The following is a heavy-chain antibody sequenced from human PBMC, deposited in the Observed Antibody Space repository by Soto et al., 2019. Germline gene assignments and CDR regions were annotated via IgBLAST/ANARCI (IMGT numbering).Heavy chain of an antibody. D-gene: IGHD2-2*01. J-gene: IGHJ6*02. CDR3: ARGWEYQLLPLYYGMDV. V-gene: IGHV3-30-3*01. Sequence: QVQLVESGGGVVQPGRSLRLSCAASGFTFSSYAMHWVRQAPGKGLEWVAVISYDGSNKYYADSVKGRFTISRDNSKNTLYLQMNSLRAEDTAVYYCARGWEYQLLPLYYGMDVWGQGTTVTVSS. CDR1: GFTFSSYA. CDR2: ISYDGSNK.